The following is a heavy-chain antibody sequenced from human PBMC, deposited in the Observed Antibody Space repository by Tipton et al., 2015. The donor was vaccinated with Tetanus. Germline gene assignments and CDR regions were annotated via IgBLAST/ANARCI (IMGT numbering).Heavy chain of an antibody. V-gene: IGHV4-39*01. CDR2: IYYTGST. J-gene: IGHJ4*01. CDR1: GASSTSGDYY. Sequence: TLSLTCTVSGASSTSGDYYWAWIRQPPGKGPGWIGSIYYTGSTYYNPSLKSRVTISEDTSKNQFSLKPGSVTAADSALYFCGRGTDAYKSGNYGGQGTLVTVSS. D-gene: IGHD5-24*01. CDR3: GRGTDAYKSGNY.